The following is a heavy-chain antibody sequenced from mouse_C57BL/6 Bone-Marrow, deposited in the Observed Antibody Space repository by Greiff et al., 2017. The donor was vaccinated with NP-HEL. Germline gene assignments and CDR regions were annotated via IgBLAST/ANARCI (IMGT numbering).Heavy chain of an antibody. V-gene: IGHV5-6*01. CDR2: ISSGGSYT. CDR1: GFTFSSYG. Sequence: EVQLVESGGDLVKPGGSLKLSCAASGFTFSSYGMSWVRQTPDKRLEWVATISSGGSYTYYPDSVKGRFTISRDNAKNTLYLQMSSLKSEDTAMYYCARHKRAYGNPYAMDYWGQGTSVTVSS. D-gene: IGHD2-1*01. J-gene: IGHJ4*01. CDR3: ARHKRAYGNPYAMDY.